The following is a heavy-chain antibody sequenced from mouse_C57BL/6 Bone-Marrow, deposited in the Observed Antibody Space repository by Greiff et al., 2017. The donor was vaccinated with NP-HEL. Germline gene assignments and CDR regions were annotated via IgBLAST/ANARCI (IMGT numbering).Heavy chain of an antibody. CDR1: GYTFTSYW. J-gene: IGHJ4*01. V-gene: IGHV1-64*01. CDR3: ARRAGYYSNYGAMEY. Sequence: QVQLQQPGAELVKPGASVKLSCKASGYTFTSYWMHWVKQRPGQGLEWIGMIHPNSGSTNYNEKFKSKATLTVDKSSSTAYMQLSSLTSEDSAVYYGARRAGYYSNYGAMEYWGQGTTVTV. CDR2: IHPNSGST. D-gene: IGHD2-5*01.